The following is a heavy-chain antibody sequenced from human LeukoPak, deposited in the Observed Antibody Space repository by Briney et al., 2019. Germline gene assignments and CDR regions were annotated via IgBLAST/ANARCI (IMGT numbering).Heavy chain of an antibody. V-gene: IGHV3-30-3*01. CDR1: GFTFSSSA. J-gene: IGHJ5*02. Sequence: PGRSLRLSCAASGFTFSSSAMHWVRQAPGKGLEWVAVISYDGNNKYYADSVKGRFTISRDNSKNTLSLQMNSLRAEDTAVYYCARAIFIAVPGGGDNWFDPWGEGTLVTVSS. D-gene: IGHD6-19*01. CDR2: ISYDGNNK. CDR3: ARAIFIAVPGGGDNWFDP.